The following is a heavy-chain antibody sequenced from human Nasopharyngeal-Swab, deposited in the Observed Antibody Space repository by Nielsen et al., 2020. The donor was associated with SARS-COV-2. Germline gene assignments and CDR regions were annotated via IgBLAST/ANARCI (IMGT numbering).Heavy chain of an antibody. J-gene: IGHJ4*02. CDR3: ARTYSGNYYPNFDY. Sequence: SETLSLTCAVSGGSLSGYYWSWIRQSPGKGLEWIGEINHSGSTNYNPSLKSRVTISVETSKNQFSLKLTSVTTADTAVYYCARTYSGNYYPNFDYWGQGTLVTVSS. V-gene: IGHV4-34*01. CDR2: INHSGST. D-gene: IGHD1-26*01. CDR1: GGSLSGYY.